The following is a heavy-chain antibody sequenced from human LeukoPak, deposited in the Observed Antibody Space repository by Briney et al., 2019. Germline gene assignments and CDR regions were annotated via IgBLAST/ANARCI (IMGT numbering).Heavy chain of an antibody. D-gene: IGHD1-26*01. Sequence: GGSLRLSCAASGFTFSSYGMHWVRQAPGKGLEWVAVISYDGSNKYYADSVKGRFTISRDNSKNTLYLQMNSLRAEDTAVYYCAKGGKNGGGKGLYYGGQGTLAPVPS. CDR3: AKGGKNGGGKGLYY. CDR1: GFTFSSYG. J-gene: IGHJ4*02. CDR2: ISYDGSNK. V-gene: IGHV3-30*18.